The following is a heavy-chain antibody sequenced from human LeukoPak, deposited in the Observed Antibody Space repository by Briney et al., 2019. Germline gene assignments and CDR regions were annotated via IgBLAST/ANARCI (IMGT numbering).Heavy chain of an antibody. V-gene: IGHV4-30-4*01. Sequence: SETLSLTCSVSGASIKSGDDYWIWIRQPPGKGLEWIGHIYYSGSTYYKPSLKSRVTMSVDTSEKQFSLKLTSVTAADTAVYYCARVRGVCSGRSCYEIDSWGQGTLVTVSS. CDR2: IYYSGST. CDR1: GASIKSGDDY. J-gene: IGHJ4*02. D-gene: IGHD2-15*01. CDR3: ARVRGVCSGRSCYEIDS.